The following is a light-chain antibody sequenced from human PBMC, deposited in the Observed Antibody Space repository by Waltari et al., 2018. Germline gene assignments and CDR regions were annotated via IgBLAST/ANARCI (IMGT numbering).Light chain of an antibody. J-gene: IGLJ2*01. CDR3: SSYAGSNTVI. CDR1: SRNVGSYNL. Sequence: QSALTQPASVSGSPGQSITISCTGASRNVGSYNLFSWYQQHPGEAPKLLIYDGTGRPSGVSNRFSGSKSGNTASLTISGLRAEDEADYFCSSYAGSNTVIFGGGTKLTVL. V-gene: IGLV2-23*01. CDR2: DGT.